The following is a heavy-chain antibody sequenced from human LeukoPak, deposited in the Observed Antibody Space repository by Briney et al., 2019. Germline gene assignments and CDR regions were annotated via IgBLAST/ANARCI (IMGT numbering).Heavy chain of an antibody. J-gene: IGHJ5*02. Sequence: GGSLRLSCAASGFTFSSYEMNWIRQAPGKGLEWVSYISSSGSTIYYADSVKGRFTISRDNVENSLYLQMNSLRAEDTALYHCARGLYSSREFDPWGQGTLVTVSS. CDR1: GFTFSSYE. CDR3: ARGLYSSREFDP. D-gene: IGHD6-19*01. V-gene: IGHV3-48*03. CDR2: ISSSGSTI.